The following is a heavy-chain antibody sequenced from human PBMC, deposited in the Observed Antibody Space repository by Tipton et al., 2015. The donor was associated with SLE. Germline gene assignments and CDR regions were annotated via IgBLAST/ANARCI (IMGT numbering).Heavy chain of an antibody. D-gene: IGHD3-3*01. CDR1: IGSISSGGYY. CDR3: ARAIFWDGYFGAFDI. V-gene: IGHV4-31*03. CDR2: IYHSGNT. Sequence: SLTCTVYIGSISSGGYYWSWIRQYPGKGLEWIGFIYHSGNTYYNPSLQSRVTISVDTSKNQFSLKLNSVTAADTAVYYCARAIFWDGYFGAFDIWGQGTVVTVSS. J-gene: IGHJ3*02.